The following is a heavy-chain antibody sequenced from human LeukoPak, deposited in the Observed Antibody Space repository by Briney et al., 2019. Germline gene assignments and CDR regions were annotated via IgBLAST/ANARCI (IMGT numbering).Heavy chain of an antibody. V-gene: IGHV3-74*01. CDR1: GFTFSNYW. J-gene: IGHJ2*01. CDR2: INSDGSST. Sequence: PGGSLRLSCAASGFTFSNYWMHWVRQAPGKGLVWVSRINSDGSSTDYVDSVKGRFTISRDNAKNTLYLQMSSLRAEDTAVYYCARGAVSSSYWYFDLWGRGTLVTVSS. CDR3: ARGAVSSSYWYFDL. D-gene: IGHD6-19*01.